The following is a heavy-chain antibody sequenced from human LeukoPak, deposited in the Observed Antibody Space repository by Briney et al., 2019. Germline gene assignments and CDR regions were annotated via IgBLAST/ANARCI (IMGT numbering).Heavy chain of an antibody. CDR2: IYYSGST. CDR3: ARHSTYGSGSSPRSYYYYGMDV. J-gene: IGHJ6*02. D-gene: IGHD3-10*01. CDR1: GGSISSYY. Sequence: SETLSLTCTVSGGSISSYYWSWIRQPPGKGLEWIGYIYYSGSTNYNPSLKSRVTISVDTSKNQFSLKLSSVTAADTAVYYCARHSTYGSGSSPRSYYYYGMDVWGQGTTVTVSS. V-gene: IGHV4-59*08.